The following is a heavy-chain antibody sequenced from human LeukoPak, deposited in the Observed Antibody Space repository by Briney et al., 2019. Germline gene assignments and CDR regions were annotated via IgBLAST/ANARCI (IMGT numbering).Heavy chain of an antibody. CDR1: GFTVSGYG. Sequence: VGSLRLSCAASGFTVSGYGMHWVRQAPGKGLEWMAVISYDGSHVYYADSVKGRFTISRDSSKNTLYLQMNSLRTDDTAVYYCARDRSNSWTFDYWGQGTLVTVSS. CDR2: ISYDGSHV. D-gene: IGHD6-13*01. J-gene: IGHJ4*02. V-gene: IGHV3-30*03. CDR3: ARDRSNSWTFDY.